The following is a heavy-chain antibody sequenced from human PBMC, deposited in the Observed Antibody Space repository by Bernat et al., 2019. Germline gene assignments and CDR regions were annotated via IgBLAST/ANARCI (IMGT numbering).Heavy chain of an antibody. J-gene: IGHJ4*02. CDR1: GFTFSSYG. CDR3: ARDLPYCCWGSCRHDLFDV. V-gene: IGHV3-30*02. Sequence: QVQLVESGGGVVKPGGSLRLSCAASGFTFSSYGMHWVRQAPGKGLEWVASISNGSSNKYYADSVKGRFTISRDNSKNTLYLQMNSLRAEDTAVYYCARDLPYCCWGSCRHDLFDVWGQGTLVTVSS. CDR2: ISNGSSNK. D-gene: IGHD2-15*01.